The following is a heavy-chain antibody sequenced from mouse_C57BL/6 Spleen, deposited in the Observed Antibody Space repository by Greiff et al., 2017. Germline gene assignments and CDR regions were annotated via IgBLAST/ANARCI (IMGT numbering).Heavy chain of an antibody. V-gene: IGHV1-7*01. J-gene: IGHJ2*01. CDR2: INPSSGYT. D-gene: IGHD2-3*01. CDR3: ARSKDLRALGWLPHFDD. Sequence: QVQLQQSGAELAKPGASVKLSCKASGYTFTSYWMHWVKQRPGQGLEWIGYINPSSGYTKYNQKFKDKATLTADKSSSTAYMQLSSLTYEDSAVYYCARSKDLRALGWLPHFDDWGQGTTLTVSS. CDR1: GYTFTSYW.